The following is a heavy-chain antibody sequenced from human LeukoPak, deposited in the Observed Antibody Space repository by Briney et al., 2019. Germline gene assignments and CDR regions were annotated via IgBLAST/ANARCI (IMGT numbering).Heavy chain of an antibody. CDR2: IKDDGSAK. J-gene: IGHJ6*03. D-gene: IGHD1-26*01. CDR1: GFTFSSYW. V-gene: IGHV3-7*01. CDR3: ARVASASGTYYDGRHIDYYYMDV. Sequence: AGGSLRLSCAASGFTFSSYWMTWVRQAPGKGLEWVANIKDDGSAKYYVDSVKGRFTISRDDAKNSLYLQMNSLRDDDTAVYYCARVASASGTYYDGRHIDYYYMDVWGKGTTVTISS.